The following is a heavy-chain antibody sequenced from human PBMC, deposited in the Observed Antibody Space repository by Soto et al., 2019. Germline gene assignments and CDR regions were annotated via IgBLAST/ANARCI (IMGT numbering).Heavy chain of an antibody. CDR2: IYYSGST. Sequence: QLQLQESGPGLVKPSETLSLTCTVSGGSISSSSYYWGWIRQPPGKGLEWIGSIYYSGSTYYTPSLKSRVTISVDTSKNQFSLKLSSVTAADTAVYYCAKQLVAIKNWFDPWGQGTLVTVSS. CDR1: GGSISSSSYY. CDR3: AKQLVAIKNWFDP. J-gene: IGHJ5*02. V-gene: IGHV4-39*01. D-gene: IGHD6-6*01.